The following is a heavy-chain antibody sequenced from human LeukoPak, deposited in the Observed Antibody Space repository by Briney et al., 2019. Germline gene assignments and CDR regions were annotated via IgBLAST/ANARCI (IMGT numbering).Heavy chain of an antibody. D-gene: IGHD2-2*02. CDR1: GFTFSSYS. V-gene: IGHV3-21*01. J-gene: IGHJ6*02. CDR2: ISSSSSYI. Sequence: GGSLRLSCAASGFTFSSYSMNSVRQAPGKGLEWVSSISSSSSYIYYADSVKGRFTISRDNAKNSLYLQMNSLRAEDTAVYYCARLPVGYCSSTSCYTDYYYYGMDVWGQGTTVTVSS. CDR3: ARLPVGYCSSTSCYTDYYYYGMDV.